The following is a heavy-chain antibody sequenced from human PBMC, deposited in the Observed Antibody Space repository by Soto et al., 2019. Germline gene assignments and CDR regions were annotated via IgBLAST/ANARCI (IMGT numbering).Heavy chain of an antibody. D-gene: IGHD2-15*01. CDR3: ANGGLHGSIDGGLSYFHH. J-gene: IGHJ4*02. V-gene: IGHV3-23*01. CDR1: GFTFSHYT. CDR2: FSRSNGVA. Sequence: EVQMLESGGYLVQPGGSLRVSCASGFTFSHYTMAWVRQAPGKGLEWVSGFSRSNGVAYYADSVKGRFTISRDNSKNTLFLQMNRLRAEDTAVYYCANGGLHGSIDGGLSYFHHWDQGTLVTVSS.